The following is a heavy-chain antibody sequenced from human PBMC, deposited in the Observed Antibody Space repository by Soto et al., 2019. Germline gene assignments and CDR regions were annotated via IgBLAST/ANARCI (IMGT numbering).Heavy chain of an antibody. CDR1: GGSISSGGYY. CDR3: ARGRLRDKNYYYGMDV. V-gene: IGHV4-31*03. Sequence: SETLSLTCTVSGGSISSGGYYWSWIRQHPGKGLEWIGYIYYSGSTYYNPSLKSRVTISVDTSKNQFSLKLSSVTAADTAVYYCARGRLRDKNYYYGMDVWGQGTTVTVSS. D-gene: IGHD4-17*01. J-gene: IGHJ6*02. CDR2: IYYSGST.